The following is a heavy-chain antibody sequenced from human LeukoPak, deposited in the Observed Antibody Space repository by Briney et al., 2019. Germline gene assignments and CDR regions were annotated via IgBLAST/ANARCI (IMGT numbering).Heavy chain of an antibody. D-gene: IGHD3-22*01. J-gene: IGHJ3*02. CDR1: GGSISSYY. CDR3: AKGYDAFDI. Sequence: SETLSLTCTVSGGSISSYYWRWIRQPAGKGLEGIGRIYTSGSTNYNPSLKSRVTMSVDTSKNQFSLKLSSVTAADTAVYYCAKGYDAFDIWGQGTMVTVSS. CDR2: IYTSGST. V-gene: IGHV4-4*07.